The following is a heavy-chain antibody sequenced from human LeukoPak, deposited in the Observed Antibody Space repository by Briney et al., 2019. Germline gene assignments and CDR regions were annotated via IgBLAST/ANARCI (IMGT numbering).Heavy chain of an antibody. D-gene: IGHD6-19*01. V-gene: IGHV3-30*04. CDR2: MSYDGSNK. CDR1: GFTFNTYS. CDR3: ARVYSSGWSLPFDY. J-gene: IGHJ4*02. Sequence: GGSPRLSCAASGFTFNTYSMHWVRQAPGKGLEWVAVMSYDGSNKYYADSAKGRFTISRDNSKNTLFLQMNSLRAEDTAVYYCARVYSSGWSLPFDYWGQGTLVTVSS.